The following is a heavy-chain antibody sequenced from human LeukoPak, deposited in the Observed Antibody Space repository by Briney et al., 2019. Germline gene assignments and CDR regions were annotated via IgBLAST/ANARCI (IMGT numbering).Heavy chain of an antibody. CDR1: GFNFSDSR. Sequence: GGSLRLSCVTSGFNFSDSRMTWVRQAPGKGLQWVANVNRDGTEKHFLDSVKGRFTISRDNAKNSLYLQMNSLRAEDTAVYYCARTDSDYFDYWGQGTLVTVSS. V-gene: IGHV3-7*05. D-gene: IGHD1-26*01. J-gene: IGHJ4*02. CDR2: VNRDGTEK. CDR3: ARTDSDYFDY.